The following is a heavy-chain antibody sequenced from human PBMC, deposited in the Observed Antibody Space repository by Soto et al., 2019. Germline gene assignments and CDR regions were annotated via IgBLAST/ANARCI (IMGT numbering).Heavy chain of an antibody. J-gene: IGHJ6*02. D-gene: IGHD3-3*01. V-gene: IGHV3-30-3*01. Sequence: VGSLRVSCASSGFTSSSYAVHWVRQAPVKGLEWVAVISYDGSNKYYADSVKGRFTISRDNSKNTLYLQMNSLRAEDTAVYYCARERRLDGMDVWGQGTTVTVSS. CDR1: GFTSSSYA. CDR2: ISYDGSNK. CDR3: ARERRLDGMDV.